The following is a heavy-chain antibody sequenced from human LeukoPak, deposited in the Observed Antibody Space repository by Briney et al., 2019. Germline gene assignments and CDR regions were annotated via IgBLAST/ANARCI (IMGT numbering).Heavy chain of an antibody. Sequence: GGSLRLSCAASGFTFRSSWMHWVRQAPGKGLEWVSVIYRAGRTYYSDSVKGRFTISRDNSKNTLYLQMNSLRAEDTAVYYCARDLEVRGVAAAGRPYYYYYALDVWGQGTTVTVSS. CDR3: ARDLEVRGVAAAGRPYYYYYALDV. D-gene: IGHD6-13*01. V-gene: IGHV3-53*01. CDR1: GFTFRSSW. J-gene: IGHJ6*02. CDR2: IYRAGRT.